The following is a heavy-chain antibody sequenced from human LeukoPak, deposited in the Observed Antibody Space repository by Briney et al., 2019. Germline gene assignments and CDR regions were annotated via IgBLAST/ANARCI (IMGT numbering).Heavy chain of an antibody. D-gene: IGHD3-10*01. V-gene: IGHV1-69*01. Sequence: SVKVSCKASGGTFSSYAISWVRQAPGQGLEWMGGIIPIFGTANYAQKFQGRVTITADESTSTAYMELSSLRSEDTAVYYCARAGRLLWFGELLSNWFDPWGQGTLVTVSS. CDR1: GGTFSSYA. CDR3: ARAGRLLWFGELLSNWFDP. J-gene: IGHJ5*02. CDR2: IIPIFGTA.